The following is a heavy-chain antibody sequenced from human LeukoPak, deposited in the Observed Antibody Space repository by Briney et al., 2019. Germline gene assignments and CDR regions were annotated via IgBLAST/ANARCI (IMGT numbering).Heavy chain of an antibody. CDR3: ARDHRQYYDFWSGYYSGYNWFDP. V-gene: IGHV4-4*07. CDR1: GGSISSYY. J-gene: IGHJ5*02. Sequence: SETLSLTCTVSGGSISSYYWSWIRQPAGKGLEWIGRIYTSESTNYNPSLKSRVTMSVDTSKNQFSLKLSSVTAADTAVYYCARDHRQYYDFWSGYYSGYNWFDPWGQGTLVTVSS. CDR2: IYTSEST. D-gene: IGHD3-3*01.